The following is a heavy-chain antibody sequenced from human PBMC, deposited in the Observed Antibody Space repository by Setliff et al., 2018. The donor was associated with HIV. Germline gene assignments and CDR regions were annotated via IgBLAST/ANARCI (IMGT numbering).Heavy chain of an antibody. J-gene: IGHJ4*02. V-gene: IGHV3-72*01. CDR2: TRNKANGYIT. CDR3: VRAAAGLDI. Sequence: GGSLRLSCAASGFTLSDYYMEWVRQAPGKGLEWVGRTRNKANGYITEYGASVQGRFTISRDNSKDSLSLQMNNLKAEDTAVYYCVRAAAGLDIWSQGIRVTVSS. CDR1: GFTLSDYY.